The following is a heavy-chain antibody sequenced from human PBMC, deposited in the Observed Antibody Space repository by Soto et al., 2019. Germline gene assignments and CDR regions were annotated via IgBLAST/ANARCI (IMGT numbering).Heavy chain of an antibody. J-gene: IGHJ4*02. CDR1: GFTFSDAW. CDR3: ITYFLIMVRGVTL. CDR2: IGSKADGGTT. V-gene: IGHV3-15*04. Sequence: PGGSLRLSCAASGFTFSDAWMHWVRQDPGKGLEWVARIGSKADGGTTDYAAPVKGRFTISRDDSKNTLYLQLNSLKAEDTAVYYCITYFLIMVRGVTLWGQATLFTVSS. D-gene: IGHD3-10*01.